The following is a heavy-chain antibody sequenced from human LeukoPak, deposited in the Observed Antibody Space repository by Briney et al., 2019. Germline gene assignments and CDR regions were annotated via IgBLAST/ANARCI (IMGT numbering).Heavy chain of an antibody. CDR3: ARSNDYGDYYFDY. J-gene: IGHJ4*02. D-gene: IGHD4-17*01. V-gene: IGHV5-51*01. CDR1: GYSFTSYW. Sequence: KVSCKASGYSFTSYWIGWVRQMPGKGLEWMGIIYPGDSDTRYSPSFQGQVTISADKSISTAYLQWSSLKASDTAMYYCARSNDYGDYYFDYWGQGTLVTVSS. CDR2: IYPGDSDT.